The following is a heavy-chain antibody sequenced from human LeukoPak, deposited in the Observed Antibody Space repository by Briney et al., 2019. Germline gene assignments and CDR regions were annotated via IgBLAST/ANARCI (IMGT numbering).Heavy chain of an antibody. Sequence: GGSLRLSCAASGFTFSSYSMNWVRQAPGKGLGWVSSISSSSSYIYYADSVKGRFTISRDNAKNSLYLQMNSLRPEDTAVYYCARAPDDYGHYVRWGQGTLVTVSS. CDR3: ARAPDDYGHYVR. J-gene: IGHJ4*02. V-gene: IGHV3-21*01. CDR2: ISSSSSYI. CDR1: GFTFSSYS. D-gene: IGHD4-17*01.